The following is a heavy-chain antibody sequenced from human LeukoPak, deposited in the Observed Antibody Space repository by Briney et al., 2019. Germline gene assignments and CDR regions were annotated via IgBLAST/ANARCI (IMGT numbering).Heavy chain of an antibody. D-gene: IGHD1/OR15-1a*01. V-gene: IGHV3-7*03. J-gene: IGHJ4*02. CDR2: IKQDGGEK. CDR3: ARTDGTNNGPRE. Sequence: GGSLRLSCAASGFTFNNDWMNWVRQVPGKGLEWVANIKQDGGEKYYVDSVKGRFTISRDNAMNSLCLQMNSLKAEDTAVYYCARTDGTNNGPREWGQGTLVTVSS. CDR1: GFTFNNDW.